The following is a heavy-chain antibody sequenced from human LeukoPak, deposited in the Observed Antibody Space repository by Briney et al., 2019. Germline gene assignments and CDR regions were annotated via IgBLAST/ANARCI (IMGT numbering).Heavy chain of an antibody. CDR1: GGSISSSNW. CDR2: IYHSGST. D-gene: IGHD4/OR15-4a*01. V-gene: IGHV4-4*02. CDR3: ARWGYVANYYFDY. Sequence: SETLSLTCAVSGGSISSSNWWSWVRQPPGKGLEWSGEIYHSGSTNYNPSLKSRVTILVDKSKNQFSLKLSSVTAADTAVYYCARWGYVANYYFDYWGQGTLVTVSS. J-gene: IGHJ4*02.